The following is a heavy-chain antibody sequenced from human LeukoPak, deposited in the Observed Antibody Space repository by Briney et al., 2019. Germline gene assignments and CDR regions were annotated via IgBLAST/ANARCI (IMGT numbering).Heavy chain of an antibody. J-gene: IGHJ4*02. V-gene: IGHV4-59*12. Sequence: SETLSLTCTVSGGSISSYYWSWIRQPPGKGLEWIGYIYYSGSTNYNPSLKSRVTISVDTSKNQFSLKLSSVTAADTAVYYCARGLGYDFWSGYYSDYFDYWGQGTLVTVSS. CDR1: GGSISSYY. D-gene: IGHD3-3*01. CDR3: ARGLGYDFWSGYYSDYFDY. CDR2: IYYSGST.